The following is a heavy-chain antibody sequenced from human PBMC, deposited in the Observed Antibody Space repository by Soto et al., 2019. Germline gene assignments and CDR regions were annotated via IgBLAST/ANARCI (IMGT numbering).Heavy chain of an antibody. CDR3: TPLNSGY. CDR2: VKSKTDGGTT. D-gene: IGHD3-22*01. J-gene: IGHJ1*01. Sequence: EVQLVESGGGLVQPGGSLRLSCVASGFTFTNAWMNWVSQAPGKGLEWVGRVKSKTDGGTTDYAAPVKGRFTVSRDDSKNTLYLQMNSLKIEDTSVYYCTPLNSGYWGQGTLVSVSS. CDR1: GFTFTNAW. V-gene: IGHV3-15*07.